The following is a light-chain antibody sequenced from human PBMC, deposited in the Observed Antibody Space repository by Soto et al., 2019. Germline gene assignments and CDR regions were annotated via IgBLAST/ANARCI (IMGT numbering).Light chain of an antibody. CDR1: SSDVGSYNL. CDR3: CSYAGRSAVV. V-gene: IGLV2-23*01. CDR2: EGS. Sequence: QSALTQPASVSGSPGQSITISCTGTSSDVGSYNLVSWYQQQPGKAPKLMIYEGSKRPSGVSNRFSGSKSGNAASLTISGLPAEDAADYYCCSYAGRSAVVFGGGTKVTVL. J-gene: IGLJ2*01.